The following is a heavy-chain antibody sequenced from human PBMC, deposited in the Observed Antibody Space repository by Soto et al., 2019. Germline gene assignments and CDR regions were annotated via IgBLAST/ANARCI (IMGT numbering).Heavy chain of an antibody. Sequence: GGSLRLSCAASGFTFSTNAMSWVRQAPGKGLEWVSGINWNGGSTGYADSVKGRFTISRDNAKNSLYLQMNSLRAEDKALYYSATTNCNAFFDYWGQGTLVTVSS. J-gene: IGHJ4*02. V-gene: IGHV3-20*04. CDR3: ATTNCNAFFDY. CDR2: INWNGGST. CDR1: GFTFSTNA. D-gene: IGHD1-1*01.